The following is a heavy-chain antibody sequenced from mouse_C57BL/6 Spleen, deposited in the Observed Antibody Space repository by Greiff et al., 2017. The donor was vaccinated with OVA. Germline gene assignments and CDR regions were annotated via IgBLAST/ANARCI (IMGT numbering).Heavy chain of an antibody. CDR3: ATYYYGSSPYAMDY. V-gene: IGHV2-5*01. CDR2: IWRGGST. Sequence: VKLVESGPGLVQPSQSLSITCTVSGFSLTSYGVHWVRQSPGKGLEWLGVIWRGGSTDYNAAFMSRLSITKDNSKSQVFFKMNSLQADDTAIYYCATYYYGSSPYAMDYWGQGTSVTVSS. J-gene: IGHJ4*01. D-gene: IGHD1-1*01. CDR1: GFSLTSYG.